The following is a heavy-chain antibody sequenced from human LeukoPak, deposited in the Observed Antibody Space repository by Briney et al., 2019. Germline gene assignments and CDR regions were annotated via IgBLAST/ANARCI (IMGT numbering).Heavy chain of an antibody. J-gene: IGHJ4*02. Sequence: GGSLRLSCAASGFTFSSYATHWVRQAPGKGLEWVAVISYDGSNKYYADSVKGRFTISRDNSKNTLYLQMNSLRAEDTAVYYCARDGGNIAATGTSLDYWGQGTLVTVSS. CDR1: GFTFSSYA. D-gene: IGHD6-13*01. CDR2: ISYDGSNK. V-gene: IGHV3-30-3*01. CDR3: ARDGGNIAATGTSLDY.